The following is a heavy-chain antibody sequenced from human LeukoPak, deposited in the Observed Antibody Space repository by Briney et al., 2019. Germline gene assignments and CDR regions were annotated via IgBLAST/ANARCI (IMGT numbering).Heavy chain of an antibody. CDR3: AKGLTTVTTVAY. V-gene: IGHV3-23*01. D-gene: IGHD4-17*01. CDR1: GFTFTNYA. Sequence: GGSLRLSCAASGFTFTNYAMSWVRQAPGKGLEWVPTIGSSGFSTYYADSVQGRFTISRDNSKNTLYLQMNSLRVEDTAVYYCAKGLTTVTTVAYWGQGTLVTVSS. J-gene: IGHJ4*02. CDR2: IGSSGFST.